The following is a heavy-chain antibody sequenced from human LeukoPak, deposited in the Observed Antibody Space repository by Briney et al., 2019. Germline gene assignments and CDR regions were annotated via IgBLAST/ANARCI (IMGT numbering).Heavy chain of an antibody. CDR1: GFAFSNFW. CDR2: IKTDGSST. D-gene: IGHD1-14*01. V-gene: IGHV3-74*01. J-gene: IGHJ6*03. Sequence: PGGSLRLSCTASGFAFSNFWMHWVRQAPGKGLVWVSRIKTDGSSTNYADSVKGRFTISRDNAKNSLYLQMNSLRAEDTAVYYCVRYRYPLYYYYYYMDVWGKGTTVTVSS. CDR3: VRYRYPLYYYYYYMDV.